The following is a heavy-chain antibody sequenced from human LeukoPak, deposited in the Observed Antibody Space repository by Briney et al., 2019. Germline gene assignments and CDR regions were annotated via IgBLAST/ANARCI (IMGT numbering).Heavy chain of an antibody. CDR1: GYTFTGYY. J-gene: IGHJ4*02. V-gene: IGHV1-2*06. CDR3: VRETYCGGDCCPTDY. D-gene: IGHD2-21*02. CDR2: IDPNSGGT. Sequence: ASVKVSCKASGYTFTGYYTHWVRQAPGQGLEWMGRIDPNSGGTNYAQKFQGRVTMTRDTSISTAYMELSRLRSDDTAVYYCVRETYCGGDCCPTDYWGQGTLVTVSS.